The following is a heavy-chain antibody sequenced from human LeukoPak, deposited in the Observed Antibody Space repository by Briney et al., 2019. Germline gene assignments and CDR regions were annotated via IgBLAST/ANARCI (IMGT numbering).Heavy chain of an antibody. J-gene: IGHJ4*02. CDR1: GFTFSSYS. CDR3: ARVRNLRGDY. V-gene: IGHV3-48*01. CDR2: ISSGSSTI. D-gene: IGHD4-17*01. Sequence: GGSLTLSCAASGFTFSSYSMNWVRQAPGMGLEWVSYISSGSSTIYYADSVKGRFTISRDNAKNSLYLQMNSLRAEDTAVYYCARVRNLRGDYWGQGTLVTVSS.